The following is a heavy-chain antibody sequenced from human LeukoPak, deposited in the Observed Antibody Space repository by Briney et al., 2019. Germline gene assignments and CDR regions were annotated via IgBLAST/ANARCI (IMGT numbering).Heavy chain of an antibody. CDR3: AREGSRRLYMDV. J-gene: IGHJ6*03. D-gene: IGHD2-15*01. CDR2: IYHNGST. CDR1: GGSISTGNW. Sequence: PSETLSLTCAVSGGSISTGNWWTWVRQSPDKGLERIGEIYHNGSTNYNPSLKSRVTMSIENSKNHFSLRLTSLTAADTAVYYCAREGSRRLYMDVWGRGTTITVSS. V-gene: IGHV4-4*02.